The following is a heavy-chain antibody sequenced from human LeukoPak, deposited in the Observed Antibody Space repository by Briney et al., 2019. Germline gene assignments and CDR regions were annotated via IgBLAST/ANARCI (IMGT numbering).Heavy chain of an antibody. J-gene: IGHJ5*02. CDR3: ARDNPTPYWFDP. CDR1: GGSISSSSYY. V-gene: IGHV4-39*07. CDR2: INHSGST. Sequence: SETLSLTCTVSGGSISSSSYYWSWIRQPPGKGLEWIGEINHSGSTNYNPSLKSRVTISVDTSKNQFSLKLSSVTAADTAVYYCARDNPTPYWFDPWGQGTLVTVSS.